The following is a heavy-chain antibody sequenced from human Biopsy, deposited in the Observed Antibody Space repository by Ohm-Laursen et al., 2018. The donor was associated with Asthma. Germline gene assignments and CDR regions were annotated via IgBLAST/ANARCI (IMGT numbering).Heavy chain of an antibody. CDR3: ARIKIRIGAGTDRYFDL. D-gene: IGHD3-16*01. CDR2: IDPNIGGT. V-gene: IGHV1-2*06. Sequence: ASVKVSCKASGYPFTDYYVHWVRQAPGQGLEWMGRIDPNIGGTNYAQKFLGRVTMTRDTSVNSAFMVLSRLRSDDTAVYYCARIKIRIGAGTDRYFDLWGRGTLVTVSS. CDR1: GYPFTDYY. J-gene: IGHJ2*01.